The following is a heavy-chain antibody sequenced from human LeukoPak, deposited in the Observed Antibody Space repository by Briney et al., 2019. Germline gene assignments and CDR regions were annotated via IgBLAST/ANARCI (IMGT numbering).Heavy chain of an antibody. CDR2: IKQDGSEK. D-gene: IGHD6-13*01. Sequence: GGSLRLSCAASGFTFSSYWMSWVRQAPGKGLEWVANIKQDGSEKYYVDSVKGRFTISRDNAKNSLYLQMNSLRAEDTAVYYCARDLTRQQLTLDYWGQGTLVTVSS. CDR1: GFTFSSYW. CDR3: ARDLTRQQLTLDY. V-gene: IGHV3-7*01. J-gene: IGHJ4*02.